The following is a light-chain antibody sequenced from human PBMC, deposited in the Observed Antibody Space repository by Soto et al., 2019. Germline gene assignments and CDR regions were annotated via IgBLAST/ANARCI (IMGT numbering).Light chain of an antibody. CDR2: VSD. CDR3: GAWDSSLSVVV. J-gene: IGLJ2*01. Sequence: QSVLTQPPSVSAAPGQKVTISCSGSSANIGNNYVSWYQQLPGTAPKLVIYVSDKRPSEIPDRFSASKSGTSATLDITGLQTGDEADYYCGAWDSSLSVVVFGGGTKVTVL. V-gene: IGLV1-51*01. CDR1: SANIGNNY.